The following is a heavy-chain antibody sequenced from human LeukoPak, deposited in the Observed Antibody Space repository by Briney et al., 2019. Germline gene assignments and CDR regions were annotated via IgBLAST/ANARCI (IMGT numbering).Heavy chain of an antibody. V-gene: IGHV3-21*01. Sequence: GGSLRLSCAASGFTFSSYSMNWVRQAPGKGLEWVSSISSSSSYIYYADSVKGRFTIFRDNAKNSLYLQMNSLRAEDTAVYYCARVRYSSSWYVGENFDYWGQGTLVTVSS. CDR3: ARVRYSSSWYVGENFDY. CDR1: GFTFSSYS. CDR2: ISSSSSYI. J-gene: IGHJ4*02. D-gene: IGHD6-13*01.